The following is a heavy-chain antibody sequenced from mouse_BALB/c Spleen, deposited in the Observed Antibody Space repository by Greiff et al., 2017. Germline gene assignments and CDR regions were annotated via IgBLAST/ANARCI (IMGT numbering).Heavy chain of an antibody. CDR1: GFSLTSYG. V-gene: IGHV2-2*02. D-gene: IGHD2-1*01. CDR2: IWSGGST. Sequence: QVQLKQSGPGLVQPSQSLSITCTVSGFSLTSYGVHWVRQSPGKGLEWLGVIWSGGSTDYNAAFISRLSISKDNSKSQVFFKMNSLQANDTAIYYCARNGNYRYFDVWGAGTTVTVSS. CDR3: ARNGNYRYFDV. J-gene: IGHJ1*01.